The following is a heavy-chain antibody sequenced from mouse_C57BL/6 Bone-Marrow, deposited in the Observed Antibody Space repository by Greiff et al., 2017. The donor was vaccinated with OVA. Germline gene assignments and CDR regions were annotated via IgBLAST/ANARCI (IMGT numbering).Heavy chain of an antibody. CDR2: INPSSGYT. Sequence: QVQLQQSGAEPAKPGASVKLSCKASGYTFPSYWMHWVKKRPGQGLEWVGYINPSSGYTKYNQKFKDKATLTADKSSSTADMQLSSLTNEDSAVYYCARDSSGYPSYAMDYWGQGTSVTVSS. CDR1: GYTFPSYW. CDR3: ARDSSGYPSYAMDY. D-gene: IGHD3-2*02. V-gene: IGHV1-7*01. J-gene: IGHJ4*01.